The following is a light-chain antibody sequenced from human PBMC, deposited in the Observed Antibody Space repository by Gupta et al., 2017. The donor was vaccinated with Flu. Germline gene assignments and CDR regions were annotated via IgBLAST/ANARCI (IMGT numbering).Light chain of an antibody. Sequence: SITIAFTGTSSDVGGYNYVSLYQHHPGKAPKLMIYEVINRPSGVSNRFSGSKSGNTASRTISGLQAEDEADYYCSSYTSSNSLEFGGGTKLTVL. V-gene: IGLV2-14*01. CDR2: EVI. CDR1: SSDVGGYNY. J-gene: IGLJ3*02. CDR3: SSYTSSNSLE.